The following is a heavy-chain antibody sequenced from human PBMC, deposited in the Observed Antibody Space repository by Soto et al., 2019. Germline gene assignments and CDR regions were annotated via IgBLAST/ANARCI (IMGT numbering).Heavy chain of an antibody. CDR3: ARGKDIVQPGPVRTYYYYYYGMDV. D-gene: IGHD2-8*01. J-gene: IGHJ6*02. Sequence: GESLKISCKGSGYSFTSYWISWVRQMPGKGLEWMGRIDPSDSYTNYSPSFQGHVTISADKSISTAYLQWSSLKASDTAMYYCARGKDIVQPGPVRTYYYYYYGMDVWGQGTTVTVSS. V-gene: IGHV5-10-1*01. CDR1: GYSFTSYW. CDR2: IDPSDSYT.